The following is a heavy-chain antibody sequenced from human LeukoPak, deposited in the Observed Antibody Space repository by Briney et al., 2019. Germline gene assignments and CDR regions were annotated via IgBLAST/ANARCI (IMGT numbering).Heavy chain of an antibody. CDR3: ASRDYYDSSGYYL. J-gene: IGHJ5*02. Sequence: SQTLSLTCAVSGGSISSGGYSWSWIRQPPGKGLEWIWYIYHSGSTYYNPSLKSRVTISVDRSKNQFSLKLSSVTAADTAVYYCASRDYYDSSGYYLWGQGTLVTVSS. CDR1: GGSISSGGYS. D-gene: IGHD3-22*01. V-gene: IGHV4-30-2*01. CDR2: IYHSGST.